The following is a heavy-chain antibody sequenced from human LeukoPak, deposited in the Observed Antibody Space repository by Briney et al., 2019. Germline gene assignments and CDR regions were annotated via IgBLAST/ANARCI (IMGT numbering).Heavy chain of an antibody. Sequence: GESMKISCKGSGYSFTTYWIGWVRQMPGKGLEYMGIINPGDSDTRYSPSFQGQVTISVDKSISTAYLQWSSLKASDTAMYYCASPRVGATAFDIWGQGTLVTVSS. CDR1: GYSFTTYW. V-gene: IGHV5-51*01. CDR3: ASPRVGATAFDI. D-gene: IGHD1-26*01. CDR2: INPGDSDT. J-gene: IGHJ3*02.